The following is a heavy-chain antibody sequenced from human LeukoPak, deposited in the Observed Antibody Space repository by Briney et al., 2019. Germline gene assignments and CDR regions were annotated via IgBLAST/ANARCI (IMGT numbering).Heavy chain of an antibody. CDR3: ATYTVSNAFDI. CDR2: IYYSGST. Sequence: SETLSLTCTVSGSSISSYYWSWIRQPPGKGLEWIGYIYYSGSTNYNPSLKSRVTISVDTSKNQFSLKLSSVTAADTAVYYCATYTVSNAFDIWGQGTMVTVSS. D-gene: IGHD4-17*01. CDR1: GSSISSYY. J-gene: IGHJ3*02. V-gene: IGHV4-59*08.